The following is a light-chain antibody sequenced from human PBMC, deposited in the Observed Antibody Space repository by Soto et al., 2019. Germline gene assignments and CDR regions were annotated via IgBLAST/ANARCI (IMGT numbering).Light chain of an antibody. CDR1: QTVRNNY. CDR2: DVY. CDR3: QPFSSYPLT. Sequence: EFVLTQYPGTLSLSPGERATLSCMASQTVRNNYLAGYQQKPGQAPRLLIYDVYSRATGITDRFSGGGSGTDFTLTISRLEPEDFAVYYCQPFSSYPLTFGGGTKVEIK. V-gene: IGKV3-20*01. J-gene: IGKJ4*01.